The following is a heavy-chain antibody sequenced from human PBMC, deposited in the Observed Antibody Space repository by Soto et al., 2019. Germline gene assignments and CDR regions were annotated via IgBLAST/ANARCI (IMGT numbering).Heavy chain of an antibody. J-gene: IGHJ5*02. CDR1: GAPITWGDYS. CDR2: IFHGGST. D-gene: IGHD3-16*02. Sequence: PSETLSLTCAISGAPITWGDYSWNWIRQPPGKGLEWIGYIFHGGSTYYNPSLRSRVTISVDRSRTQFSLKMSSVTAADTAVYYWTTDGMITFGGVIVPNWFDPWGQGTLVTVSS. CDR3: TTDGMITFGGVIVPNWFDP. V-gene: IGHV4-30-2*01.